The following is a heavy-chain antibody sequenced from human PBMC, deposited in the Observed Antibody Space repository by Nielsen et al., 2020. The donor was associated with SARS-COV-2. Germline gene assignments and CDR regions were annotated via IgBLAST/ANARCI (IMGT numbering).Heavy chain of an antibody. CDR1: GFTFSSYS. V-gene: IGHV3-48*01. CDR3: ARASRESYGSGTLDY. CDR2: ISSSSSTI. J-gene: IGHJ4*02. D-gene: IGHD3-10*01. Sequence: GESLKISCAASGFTFSSYSMNWVRQAPGKGLEWVSYISSSSSTIYYADSVKGRFTISRDNAKNSLYLQMNSLRAEDTAVYYCARASRESYGSGTLDYWGQGTRVTVSS.